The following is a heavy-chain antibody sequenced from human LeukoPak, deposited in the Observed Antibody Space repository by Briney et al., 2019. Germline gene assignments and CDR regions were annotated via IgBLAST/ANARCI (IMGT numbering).Heavy chain of an antibody. V-gene: IGHV3-23*01. CDR2: ISGSGGST. J-gene: IGHJ4*02. Sequence: GGSLRLSCAASGFTFSSYAMSWVRQAPGKGLEWVSAISGSGGSTYYADSVKGRFTISRDNSKNTRYLQMNSLRAEDTAVYYCAGNYYDSSGYYYEDYWGQGTLVSVPS. CDR3: AGNYYDSSGYYYEDY. D-gene: IGHD3-22*01. CDR1: GFTFSSYA.